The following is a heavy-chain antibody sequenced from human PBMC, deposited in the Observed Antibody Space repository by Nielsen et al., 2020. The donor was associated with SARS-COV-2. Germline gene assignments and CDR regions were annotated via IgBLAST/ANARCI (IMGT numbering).Heavy chain of an antibody. V-gene: IGHV4-59*01. Sequence: WIRQPPGKGLEWIGYIYYSGSTNYNPSLKSRVTISVDTSKNQFSLKLSSVTAADTAVYYCARDTDDSRIDPWGQGTPVTVSS. CDR2: IYYSGST. CDR3: ARDTDDSRIDP. D-gene: IGHD3-22*01. J-gene: IGHJ5*02.